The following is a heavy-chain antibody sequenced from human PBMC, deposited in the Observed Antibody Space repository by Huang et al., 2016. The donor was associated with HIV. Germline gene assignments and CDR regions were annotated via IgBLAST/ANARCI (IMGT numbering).Heavy chain of an antibody. CDR2: IRPCSSFI. CDR3: VKDRGQQLSPFDS. D-gene: IGHD6-13*01. V-gene: IGHV3-21*01. Sequence: EVQLVDSGGGLVKPGGSSRLSCAASGFSLDSFNMFWVRQTPAKGLQWVASIRPCSSFIEYADSVKGRFSISRDNAKNSLYLQMNSLRGEDTAVYYCVKDRGQQLSPFDSWGQGTLVTVSS. CDR1: GFSLDSFN. J-gene: IGHJ4*02.